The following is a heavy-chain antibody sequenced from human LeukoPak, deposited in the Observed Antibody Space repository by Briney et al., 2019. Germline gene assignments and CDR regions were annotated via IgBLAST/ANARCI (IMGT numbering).Heavy chain of an antibody. CDR2: NIPSFETP. J-gene: IGHJ6*04. CDR3: AAGHGGDYNYYDIDV. V-gene: IGHV1-69*13. Sequence: SVTVSCKTSGGTFSSYAFTWVRQAPGQGLEWMGVNIPSFETPHYAQKFQGRVTFTADESTTTVYMELSSLKSDDTAIYYCAAGHGGDYNYYDIDVWGRGTTVTVSS. CDR1: GGTFSSYA. D-gene: IGHD4-17*01.